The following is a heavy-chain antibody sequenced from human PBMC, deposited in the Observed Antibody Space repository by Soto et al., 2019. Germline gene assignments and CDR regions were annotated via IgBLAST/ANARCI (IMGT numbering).Heavy chain of an antibody. V-gene: IGHV3-15*07. CDR2: VKSKNDGGTT. J-gene: IGHJ4*01. Sequence: EVHLVESGGGLVKPGGSLRLSCAASGFTFSNAWINWVRQAPGKGLEWVGRVKSKNDGGTTDFAAPVKGRFAISRDDSKNMVYLEMNSLQTEDTAIYYCTTDSYITSIIVRFDYWGLGTLVTVSS. D-gene: IGHD3-22*01. CDR3: TTDSYITSIIVRFDY. CDR1: GFTFSNAW.